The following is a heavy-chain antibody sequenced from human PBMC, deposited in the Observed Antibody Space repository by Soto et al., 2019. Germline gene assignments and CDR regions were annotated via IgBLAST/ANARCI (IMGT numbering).Heavy chain of an antibody. J-gene: IGHJ4*02. CDR2: IIPIFGTA. V-gene: IGHV1-69*13. CDR3: ARTKYFDWLSGLRHFDY. Sequence: EASVKVSCKASGGTFSSYAISWVRQAPGQGLEWMGGIIPIFGTANYAQKFQGRVTITADESTSTAYMELSSLRSEDTAVYYCARTKYFDWLSGLRHFDYWGQGTLVTVSS. CDR1: GGTFSSYA. D-gene: IGHD3-9*01.